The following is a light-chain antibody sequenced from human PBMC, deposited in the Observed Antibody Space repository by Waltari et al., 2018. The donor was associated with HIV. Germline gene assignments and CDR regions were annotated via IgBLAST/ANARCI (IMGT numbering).Light chain of an antibody. CDR1: RSDIGDYSY. J-gene: IGLJ2*01. CDR3: TSYGGRNNRVL. Sequence: QSALTQPPSASGSPEQSVTISCTGTRSDIGDYSYVSWYQQHPGKAPKLLIYEVNKRPSGVPARFSCSKSGDTASLTVSGLQAEDEADYYCTSYGGRNNRVLFGGGTRLTVL. CDR2: EVN. V-gene: IGLV2-8*01.